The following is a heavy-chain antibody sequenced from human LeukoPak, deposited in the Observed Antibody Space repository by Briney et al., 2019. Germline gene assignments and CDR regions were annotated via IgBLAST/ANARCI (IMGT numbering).Heavy chain of an antibody. J-gene: IGHJ5*02. D-gene: IGHD2/OR15-2a*01. Sequence: GGSLRLSYAASGFTFNNYWMSWVRQAPGKGLEWVANIKQDGSEKYYVDSVKGRFTISRDNAKNSLYLQMNSLRAEDTAVYYCARLHSTWFDPWGQGTLVTVSS. V-gene: IGHV3-7*01. CDR3: ARLHSTWFDP. CDR2: IKQDGSEK. CDR1: GFTFNNYW.